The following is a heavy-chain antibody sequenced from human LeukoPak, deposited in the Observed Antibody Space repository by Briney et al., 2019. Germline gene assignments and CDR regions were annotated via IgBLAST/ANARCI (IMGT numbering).Heavy chain of an antibody. CDR1: GFTFSSYW. V-gene: IGHV3-7*01. CDR2: IKQDGSEK. CDR3: SWIRGALGYFFMDV. D-gene: IGHD3-10*01. J-gene: IGHJ6*03. Sequence: PGGSLRLSCAASGFTFSSYWMSWVRQAPGKGLEWVANIKQDGSEKDYVDSVKGRFTISRDTAKNSLYLQMNSLRAEDTAVYYCSWIRGALGYFFMDVWGKGTTVTISS.